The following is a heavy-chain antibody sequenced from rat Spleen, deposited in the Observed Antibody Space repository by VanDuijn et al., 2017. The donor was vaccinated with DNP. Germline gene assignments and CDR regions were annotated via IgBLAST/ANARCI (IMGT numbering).Heavy chain of an antibody. CDR3: ARSHTTGLTWFAY. CDR2: IWHGGST. J-gene: IGHJ3*01. Sequence: QVQLKESGPGLVQPSQTLSLACTVSGFALTGYHLHWVRQPSGKGLEWMGVIWHGGSTDYNSALKSRLSISRDTSKSQVFLKMNSLQTEDTAMYFCARSHTTGLTWFAYWGQGTLVTVSS. D-gene: IGHD1-9*01. V-gene: IGHV2-43*01. CDR1: GFALTGYH.